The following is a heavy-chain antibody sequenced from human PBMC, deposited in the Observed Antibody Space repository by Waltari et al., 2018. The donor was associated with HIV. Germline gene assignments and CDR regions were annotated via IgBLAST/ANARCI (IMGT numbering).Heavy chain of an antibody. Sequence: EVQLVESGGGLVKPGGSLRLSCAASGFTFSNAWMSGVRQAPGKGREWVGRIKSKTDGGTTDYAAPVKGRLTITRDDSKNTLYLQMNSLITEDTAVYYCTTHIWGSYRYSFDYWGQGTLVTVSS. CDR1: GFTFSNAW. CDR2: IKSKTDGGTT. D-gene: IGHD3-16*02. CDR3: TTHIWGSYRYSFDY. J-gene: IGHJ4*02. V-gene: IGHV3-15*01.